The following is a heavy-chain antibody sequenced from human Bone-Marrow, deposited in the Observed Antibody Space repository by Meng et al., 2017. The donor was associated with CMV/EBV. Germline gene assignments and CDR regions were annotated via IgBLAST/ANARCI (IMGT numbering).Heavy chain of an antibody. J-gene: IGHJ3*02. CDR3: ASRGPDWGFHRI. V-gene: IGHV3-23*01. D-gene: IGHD7-27*01. CDR2: IGGSGGNI. Sequence: GGSLRLSCTASGFTFNSDAMSWVRQAPGKGLEWVSTIGGSGGNIYYVDSVKGRFTISRDNSKYTLYLQMNSLRAEDTAVYYCASRGPDWGFHRIWGQGTMVTVSS. CDR1: GFTFNSDA.